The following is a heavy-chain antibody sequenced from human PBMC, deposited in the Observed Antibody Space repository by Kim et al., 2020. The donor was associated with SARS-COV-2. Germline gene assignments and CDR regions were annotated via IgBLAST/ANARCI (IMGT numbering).Heavy chain of an antibody. V-gene: IGHV3-11*01. Sequence: GGSLRLSCAASGFTFSDYYMSWIRQAPGKGLEWVSYISSSSSTIYYADSVKGRFTISRDNSKKSLYLQMNSLRAEDTAVYYCARATKRYIVLVVYDYYYGMDVWGQGTTVTVSS. CDR1: GFTFSDYY. D-gene: IGHD2-8*02. J-gene: IGHJ6*02. CDR2: ISSSSSTI. CDR3: ARATKRYIVLVVYDYYYGMDV.